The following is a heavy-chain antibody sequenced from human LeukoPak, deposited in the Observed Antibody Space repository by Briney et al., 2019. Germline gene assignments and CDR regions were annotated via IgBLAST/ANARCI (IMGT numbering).Heavy chain of an antibody. V-gene: IGHV3-21*01. J-gene: IGHJ4*02. CDR3: ARASGDIVETATMGSY. D-gene: IGHD5-18*01. CDR2: ISSSSSSI. CDR1: GFTFNSNS. Sequence: PGGSLRLSCAASGFTFNSNSMNWVRQAPGKGLEWVSSISSSSSSIYYADSVKGRFTISRDNAKNSLYLQMNSLRAEDTAVYYCARASGDIVETATMGSYWGQGTLVTVSS.